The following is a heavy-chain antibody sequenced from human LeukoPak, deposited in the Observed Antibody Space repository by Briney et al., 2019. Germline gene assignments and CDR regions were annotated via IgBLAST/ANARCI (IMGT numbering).Heavy chain of an antibody. D-gene: IGHD2-21*01. CDR3: ARCPYCGDLDPHFDY. CDR1: GGTFSSYA. J-gene: IGHJ4*02. Sequence: ASVKVSCKASGGTFSSYAISWVRQAPGQGLEWMGWMNPNSGNTGYAQKFQGRVTMTRNTSISTAYMELSRLRSEDTAVYYCARCPYCGDLDPHFDYWGQGTLVTVSS. CDR2: MNPNSGNT. V-gene: IGHV1-8*02.